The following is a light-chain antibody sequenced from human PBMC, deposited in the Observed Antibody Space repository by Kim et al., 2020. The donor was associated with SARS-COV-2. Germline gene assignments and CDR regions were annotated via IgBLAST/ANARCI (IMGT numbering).Light chain of an antibody. CDR1: SGRIATTY. Sequence: VTHASAPRSGRIATTYVQWSRQRPGAAPTTVIYEDNQRPSGVPDRFSGSIDSSSNSASLTISGLKTEDEADYYCQSYDSSNPRWVFGGGTQLTVL. CDR2: EDN. J-gene: IGLJ3*02. V-gene: IGLV6-57*03. CDR3: QSYDSSNPRWV.